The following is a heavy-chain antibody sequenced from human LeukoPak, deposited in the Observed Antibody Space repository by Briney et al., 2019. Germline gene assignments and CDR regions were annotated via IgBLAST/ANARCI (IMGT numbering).Heavy chain of an antibody. V-gene: IGHV1-2*06. D-gene: IGHD1-14*01. Sequence: GASVKVSCKASGYTFTSYYMHWVRQARGQGLEWMGRINPNSGGTNYAQKFQGRVTMTRDTSISTAYMELSRLRSNDTAVYYCARGPEKKDYYYYYYMDVWGKGTTVTVSS. CDR1: GYTFTSYY. J-gene: IGHJ6*03. CDR3: ARGPEKKDYYYYYYMDV. CDR2: INPNSGGT.